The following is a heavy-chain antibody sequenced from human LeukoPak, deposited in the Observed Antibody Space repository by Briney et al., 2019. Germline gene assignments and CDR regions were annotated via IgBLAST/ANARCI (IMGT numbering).Heavy chain of an antibody. V-gene: IGHV3-21*01. Sequence: GGSLRLSCAASGFTFSSYSMNWVRQAPGKGLEWVSSISSSSSYIYYADSVKGRFTISRDNAKNSLYLQMNSLRAEDTAVYYCAKVFWSGYFRYFDCWGQGTLVTVSS. J-gene: IGHJ4*02. D-gene: IGHD3-3*01. CDR1: GFTFSSYS. CDR2: ISSSSSYI. CDR3: AKVFWSGYFRYFDC.